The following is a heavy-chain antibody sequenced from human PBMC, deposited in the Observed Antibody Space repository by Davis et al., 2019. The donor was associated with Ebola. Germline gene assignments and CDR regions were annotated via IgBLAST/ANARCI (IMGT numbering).Heavy chain of an antibody. CDR1: GYKFTNYW. V-gene: IGHV5-51*01. Sequence: PGGSLRLSCQGTGYKFTNYWIAWVRQMPGKGPEWMGIIYPGDSDTRYSPSFKGQVTLSVDKSTATAYLQWRSLKASDIAIYYCARQGGGSGRLTSFDYWGQGTLVTVSS. D-gene: IGHD3-16*01. CDR3: ARQGGGSGRLTSFDY. J-gene: IGHJ4*02. CDR2: IYPGDSDT.